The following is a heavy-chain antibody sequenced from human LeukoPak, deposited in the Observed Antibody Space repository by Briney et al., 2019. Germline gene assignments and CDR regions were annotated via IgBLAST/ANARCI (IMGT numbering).Heavy chain of an antibody. Sequence: SETLSLTCAVYGGSFSGYYWSWIRQPPGKVLEWIGEINHSGSTNYNPSLKSRVTISVDTSKNQFSLKLSSVTAADTAVYYCARGLRGYVWGSYRTPYFDYWGQGTLVTVSS. J-gene: IGHJ4*02. D-gene: IGHD3-16*02. V-gene: IGHV4-34*01. CDR1: GGSFSGYY. CDR2: INHSGST. CDR3: ARGLRGYVWGSYRTPYFDY.